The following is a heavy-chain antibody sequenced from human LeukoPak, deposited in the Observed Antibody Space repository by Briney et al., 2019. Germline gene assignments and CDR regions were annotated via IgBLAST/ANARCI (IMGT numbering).Heavy chain of an antibody. CDR2: IHYSGST. V-gene: IGHV4-59*08. J-gene: IGHJ2*01. CDR3: ARTGYGDHFNL. D-gene: IGHD4-17*01. CDR1: GGSMSSNY. Sequence: SETLSLTCTVSGGSMSSNYCSWIRQPPGKGPEFIGYIHYSGSTNYNPSLKSRVTISVDTSKNHFSLKLSSVTAADTAVYYCARTGYGDHFNLWGRGTLVTVSS.